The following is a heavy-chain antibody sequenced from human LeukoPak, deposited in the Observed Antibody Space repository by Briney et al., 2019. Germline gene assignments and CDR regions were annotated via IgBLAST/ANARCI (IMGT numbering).Heavy chain of an antibody. CDR3: ARDYYYAFDY. CDR1: GFTFSSYA. Sequence: GGSLRLSCAASGFTFSSYAMSWVRQAPGKGLEWVSVISGSGGTTYYADSVKGRFTISRDNAKDSLYLQLNSLRDEDTAVYYCARDYYYAFDYWGQGTLVTVSS. J-gene: IGHJ4*02. CDR2: ISGSGGTT. D-gene: IGHD2/OR15-2a*01. V-gene: IGHV3-23*01.